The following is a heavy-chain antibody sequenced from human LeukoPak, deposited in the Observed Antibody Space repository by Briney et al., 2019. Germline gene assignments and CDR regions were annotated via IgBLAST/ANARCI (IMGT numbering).Heavy chain of an antibody. V-gene: IGHV3-11*01. D-gene: IGHD3-3*01. CDR1: GFTFSDYY. J-gene: IGHJ4*02. Sequence: GGSLRLSCAASGFTFSDYYMSWIRQAPGKGLEWVSYISSSGSTIYYADSVKGRFTISRDDAKNSLYLQMNSLRAEDTAVYYCAREVRSAHYFDYWGQGTLVTVSS. CDR3: AREVRSAHYFDY. CDR2: ISSSGSTI.